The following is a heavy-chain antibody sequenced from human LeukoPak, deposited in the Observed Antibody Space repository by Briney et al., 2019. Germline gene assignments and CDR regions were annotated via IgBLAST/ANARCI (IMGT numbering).Heavy chain of an antibody. CDR3: AKWSPLLDSTSCLGGGCNAFDI. V-gene: IGHV3-23*01. J-gene: IGHJ3*02. CDR1: GFTFNTYA. D-gene: IGHD2-2*01. CDR2: ISGSDDGI. Sequence: PGGSLRLSXAASGFTFNTYAMTWVSQPPGKGLEWVSAISGSDDGIYYADSVKGRFTISRDNSKNTLYLQMNSLRAEDTAVYYCAKWSPLLDSTSCLGGGCNAFDIWGQGTMVTVSS.